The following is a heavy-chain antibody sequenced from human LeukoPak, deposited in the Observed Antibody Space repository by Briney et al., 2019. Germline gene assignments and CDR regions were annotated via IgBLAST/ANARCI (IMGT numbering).Heavy chain of an antibody. CDR2: ISWNSGSI. CDR1: GFTFDDYA. CDR3: AKVMSLRWRKGDAFDI. D-gene: IGHD4-23*01. J-gene: IGHJ3*02. Sequence: GRSLRLSCAASGFTFDDYAMHWVRQAPGKGLEWVSGISWNSGSIGYADSVKGRFTISRDNANNSLYLQMNSLRAEDTALYYCAKVMSLRWRKGDAFDIWGQGTMVTVSS. V-gene: IGHV3-9*01.